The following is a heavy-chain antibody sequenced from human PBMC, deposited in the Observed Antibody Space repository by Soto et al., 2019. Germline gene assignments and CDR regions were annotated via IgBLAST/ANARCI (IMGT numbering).Heavy chain of an antibody. V-gene: IGHV3-33*01. CDR1: GFTFSNYG. Sequence: QVQLVESGGGVVQPGRSLRLSCATSGFTFSNYGMHWVRQAPGKGLEWVAIIWYDGSNKYYADSVKGRYTISRDNSKNTLYLQMNSLRAEDTAVYYCARVGNGWYFDYWGQGTLVTVSS. CDR3: ARVGNGWYFDY. CDR2: IWYDGSNK. D-gene: IGHD6-19*01. J-gene: IGHJ4*02.